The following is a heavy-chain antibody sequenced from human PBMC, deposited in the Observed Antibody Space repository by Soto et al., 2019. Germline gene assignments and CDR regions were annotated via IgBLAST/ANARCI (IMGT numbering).Heavy chain of an antibody. CDR3: ARDRVMTTGHGFDP. Sequence: ASVKVSCKASGYTFTGYYMHWVRQAPGQGLEWMGWINPNSGGTNYAQKFQGRVTMTRDTSISTAYMELSRLRSDDTAVYYCARDRVMTTGHGFDPWGQGTLVTVYS. J-gene: IGHJ5*02. CDR2: INPNSGGT. V-gene: IGHV1-2*02. CDR1: GYTFTGYY. D-gene: IGHD3-22*01.